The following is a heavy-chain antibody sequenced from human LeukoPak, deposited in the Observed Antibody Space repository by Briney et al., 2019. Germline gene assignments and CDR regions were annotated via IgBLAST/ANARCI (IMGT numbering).Heavy chain of an antibody. J-gene: IGHJ5*02. V-gene: IGHV4-59*10. Sequence: SETLSLTCAVYGGSFSGYYWSWIRQPAGKGLELIGRIFTSGRTNYNPSLKSRVTISLDTSKNQFSLKLSSVTAADTAVYYCARGLTYYYGSGSNNWFDPWGQGTLVTVSS. D-gene: IGHD3-10*01. CDR1: GGSFSGYY. CDR2: IFTSGRT. CDR3: ARGLTYYYGSGSNNWFDP.